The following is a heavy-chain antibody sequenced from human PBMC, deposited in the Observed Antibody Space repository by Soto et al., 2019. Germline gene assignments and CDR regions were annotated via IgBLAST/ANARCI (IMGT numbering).Heavy chain of an antibody. Sequence: GESLKISCKGSGYSFTSYWIGWVRQMPGKGLEWMGIIYPGDSDTRYSPSFQGQVTISADKSISTAYLQWSSLKASGTAMYYCARHGLAVGATTIYYYYYGMDVWGQGTTVTVSS. V-gene: IGHV5-51*01. D-gene: IGHD1-26*01. J-gene: IGHJ6*02. CDR1: GYSFTSYW. CDR3: ARHGLAVGATTIYYYYYGMDV. CDR2: IYPGDSDT.